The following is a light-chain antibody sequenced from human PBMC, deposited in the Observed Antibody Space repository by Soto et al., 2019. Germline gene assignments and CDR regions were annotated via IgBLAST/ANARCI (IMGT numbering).Light chain of an antibody. CDR2: DAS. CDR3: QQYNSYWT. Sequence: DIQMTQSPSILSASVGDRVAFTCRASQTINIWLAWYQQKPGKAPKLLIYDASTLESGVPSRFSGSGSGTEFTLTISSLQPDDFATYYCQQYNSYWTFGQGTKVDIK. J-gene: IGKJ1*01. CDR1: QTINIW. V-gene: IGKV1-5*01.